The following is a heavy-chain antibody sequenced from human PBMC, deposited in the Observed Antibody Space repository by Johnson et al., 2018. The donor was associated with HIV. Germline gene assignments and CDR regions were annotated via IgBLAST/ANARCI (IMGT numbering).Heavy chain of an antibody. Sequence: VQLVESGGGVVQPGRSLRLSCAASGFTFSSYGMHWVRQAPGKGLEWVALIWYDGSNKYYADSVKGRFTISRDNSKNTLYLQMNSLRADDTAVYYCAKDKAVASLGNAFDVWGQGAMVTVSS. CDR3: AKDKAVASLGNAFDV. D-gene: IGHD6-19*01. V-gene: IGHV3-33*06. J-gene: IGHJ3*01. CDR2: IWYDGSNK. CDR1: GFTFSSYG.